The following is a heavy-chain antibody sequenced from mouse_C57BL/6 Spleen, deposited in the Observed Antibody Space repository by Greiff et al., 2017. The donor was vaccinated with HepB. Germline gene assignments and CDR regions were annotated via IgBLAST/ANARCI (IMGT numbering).Heavy chain of an antibody. J-gene: IGHJ2*01. CDR3: VKGDFDY. CDR2: IRSKSNNYAT. CDR1: GFSFNTYA. Sequence: GGGLVQPKGSLTLSCAASGFSFNTYAMNWVRQAPGKGLEWVARIRSKSNNYATYYADSVKDRFTISRDDSESMLYLQMNNLKTEDTAMYYCVKGDFDYWGQGTTLTVSS. V-gene: IGHV10-1*01.